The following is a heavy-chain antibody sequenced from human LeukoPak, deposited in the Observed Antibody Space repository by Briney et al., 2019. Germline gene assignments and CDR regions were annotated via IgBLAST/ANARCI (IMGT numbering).Heavy chain of an antibody. CDR2: INPNSGGT. Sequence: ASVKVSCKASGYTFTGYYMHWVRQAPGQGLEWMGWINPNSGGTNYAQKLQGRVTMTRDTSISTAYMELSRLRSDDTAVYYCARDPLSIVVVPAAMGLDYWGQGTLVTVSS. CDR3: ARDPLSIVVVPAAMGLDY. D-gene: IGHD2-2*01. CDR1: GYTFTGYY. V-gene: IGHV1-2*02. J-gene: IGHJ4*02.